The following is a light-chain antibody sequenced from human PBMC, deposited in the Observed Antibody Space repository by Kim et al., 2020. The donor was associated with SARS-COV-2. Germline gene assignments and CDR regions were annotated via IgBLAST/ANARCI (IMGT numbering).Light chain of an antibody. CDR2: YDS. V-gene: IGLV3-21*04. J-gene: IGLJ1*01. CDR1: NIGSKS. Sequence: PGKTARITCGGNNIGSKSVHWYQQKPGQAPVLVIYYDSDRPSGIPERFSGSNSGNTATLTISRVEAGDEADYYCQVWDSSSEPYVFGTGTKVTVL. CDR3: QVWDSSSEPYV.